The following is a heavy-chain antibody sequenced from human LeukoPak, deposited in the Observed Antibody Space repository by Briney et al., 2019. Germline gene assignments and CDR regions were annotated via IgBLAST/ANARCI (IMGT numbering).Heavy chain of an antibody. Sequence: SETLSLTCTVSGGSISSYYWSWIRQPPGKGLEWIGYIYYSGSTNYNPSLKSRVTISVDTSKNQFSLKLSSVTAADTAVYYCARDGQLERLSWFDPWGQGTLVTVSS. CDR1: GGSISSYY. CDR3: ARDGQLERLSWFDP. D-gene: IGHD1-1*01. CDR2: IYYSGST. V-gene: IGHV4-59*01. J-gene: IGHJ5*02.